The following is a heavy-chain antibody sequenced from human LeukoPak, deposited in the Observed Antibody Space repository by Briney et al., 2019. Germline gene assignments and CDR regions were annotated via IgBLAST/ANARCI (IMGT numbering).Heavy chain of an antibody. J-gene: IGHJ4*02. V-gene: IGHV3-23*01. CDR1: GFTFSNFA. Sequence: GGSLRFSCASSGFTFSNFAMNWVRQAPGKGLEWVSVISSNGGRTCYANSVKGRCTVSRDNSKNMLYLRMNTLRAEDTAIYYCAKRMGCADFNCYAELDSWGQGTLVTVSS. D-gene: IGHD3-16*01. CDR3: AKRMGCADFNCYAELDS. CDR2: ISSNGGRT.